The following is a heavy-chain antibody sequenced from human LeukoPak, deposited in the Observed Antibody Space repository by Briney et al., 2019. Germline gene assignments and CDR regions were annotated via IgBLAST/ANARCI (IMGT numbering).Heavy chain of an antibody. CDR2: ICYDRGDK. D-gene: IGHD6-19*01. CDR1: GFTFINYA. V-gene: IGHV3-33*01. CDR3: ARDKWGNGWTGSIDN. Sequence: GGALRLSCAASGFTFINYAMHWVRQAPGKGREWVAVICYDRGDKYYADAVKGRFTISRDDSKNTLYLQIKSLRAEATAVYYCARDKWGNGWTGSIDNWGQGTLVTVSA. J-gene: IGHJ4*02.